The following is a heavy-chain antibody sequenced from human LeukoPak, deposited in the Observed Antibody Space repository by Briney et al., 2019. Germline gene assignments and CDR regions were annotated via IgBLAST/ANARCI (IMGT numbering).Heavy chain of an antibody. V-gene: IGHV3-21*01. CDR3: ARGMGSSWFDY. Sequence: GGSLRLSCAASGFTFSSYSMNWVRQAPGKGLEWVSSISSSSSYIYYAASVKGRFTISRDNAKNSLYLQMNSLRAEDTAVYYCARGMGSSWFDYWGQGTLVTVSS. J-gene: IGHJ4*02. D-gene: IGHD6-13*01. CDR2: ISSSSSYI. CDR1: GFTFSSYS.